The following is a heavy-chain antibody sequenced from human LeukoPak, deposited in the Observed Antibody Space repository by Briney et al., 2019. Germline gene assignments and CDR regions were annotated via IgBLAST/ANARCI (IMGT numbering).Heavy chain of an antibody. V-gene: IGHV1-18*01. CDR2: ISAHTGNT. CDR1: GYTFTNYG. D-gene: IGHD6-13*01. Sequence: ASVKGSCKASGYTFTNYGISWGRQAPGQGLEWTGWISAHTGNTDYPQKLQGRVTMTTDTSTSTAYMELRSLVSDDTAVYYCARAAKDTSSWYIHWGQGTLVTVSS. J-gene: IGHJ4*02. CDR3: ARAAKDTSSWYIH.